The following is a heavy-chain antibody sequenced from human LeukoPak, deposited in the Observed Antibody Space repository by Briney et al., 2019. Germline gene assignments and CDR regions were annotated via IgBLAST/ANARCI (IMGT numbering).Heavy chain of an antibody. CDR2: IYYSGST. CDR3: ARESGRSSGYYYSGGDAFDI. V-gene: IGHV4-59*01. J-gene: IGHJ3*02. Sequence: SETLSLTXTVSGGSISSYYWSWIRQPPGKGLEWIGYIYYSGSTNYNPSLKSRVTISVDTSKNQFSLKLSSVTAADTAVYYCARESGRSSGYYYSGGDAFDIWGQGTMVTVSS. D-gene: IGHD3-22*01. CDR1: GGSISSYY.